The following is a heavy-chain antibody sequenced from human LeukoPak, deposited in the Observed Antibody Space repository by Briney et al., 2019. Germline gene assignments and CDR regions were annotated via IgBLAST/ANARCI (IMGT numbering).Heavy chain of an antibody. J-gene: IGHJ4*02. V-gene: IGHV3-23*01. D-gene: IGHD5-24*01. CDR3: AHPEGRWRVFDY. CDR2: ISGSGGST. CDR1: GFTFSSYA. Sequence: PGGSLRLSCAASGFTFSSYAMSWVRQAPGKGLEWVSAISGSGGSTYYADSVKGRFTISRDNSKNTLYLQMNSLRAEDTAVYYCAHPEGRWRVFDYWGQGTLVTVSS.